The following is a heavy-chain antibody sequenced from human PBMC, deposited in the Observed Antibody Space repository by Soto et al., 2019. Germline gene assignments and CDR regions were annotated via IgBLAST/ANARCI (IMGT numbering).Heavy chain of an antibody. CDR2: IFESGAT. Sequence: ASETLSLTCAVSGGSISSSSWWTWVRQSPGKGLEWIGEIFESGATNYNPSLKSRLTMSVDKSKNQFSLNLSSLTAADTAVYFCTTSHAGELNNWGQGTLVTLSS. CDR1: GGSISSSSW. CDR3: TTSHAGELNN. D-gene: IGHD1-7*01. J-gene: IGHJ4*02. V-gene: IGHV4-4*02.